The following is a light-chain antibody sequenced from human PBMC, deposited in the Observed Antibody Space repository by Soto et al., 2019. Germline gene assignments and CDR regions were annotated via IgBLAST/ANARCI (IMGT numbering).Light chain of an antibody. CDR1: QTISTW. J-gene: IGKJ1*01. CDR3: QQYDSYSRT. CDR2: DAS. Sequence: DIQMTQSPSTLSASVGDRVTITCRASQTISTWLAWYQQKPGKAPKLLIYDASSLQGGVPSRFSGSGSGTEFTLTISSLQPDDFATYYRQQYDSYSRTFGQGTKVDIK. V-gene: IGKV1-5*01.